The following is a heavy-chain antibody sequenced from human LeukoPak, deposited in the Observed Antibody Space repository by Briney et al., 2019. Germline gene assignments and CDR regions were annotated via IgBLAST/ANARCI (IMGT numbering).Heavy chain of an antibody. CDR3: ARVGPGVRGVIN. Sequence: TGGSLRLSCAASGFTVSSNYMSWVRQAPGKGLEWVSVIYSGGSTYYADSVKGRFTISRDNSKNTLYLQMNSLRAEDTAVYYCARVGPGVRGVINWGQGTLVTVSS. J-gene: IGHJ4*02. CDR1: GFTVSSNY. V-gene: IGHV3-53*01. D-gene: IGHD3-10*01. CDR2: IYSGGST.